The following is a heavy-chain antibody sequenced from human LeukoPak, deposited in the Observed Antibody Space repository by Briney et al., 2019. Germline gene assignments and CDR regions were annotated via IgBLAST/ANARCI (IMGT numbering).Heavy chain of an antibody. V-gene: IGHV1-46*01. CDR3: ARAQAPYYYDSSGSYDAFDI. J-gene: IGHJ3*02. CDR2: INPSGGST. Sequence: ASVKVSCKASGYSFTSYGISWVRQAPGQGLEWMGIINPSGGSTSYAQKFQGRVTMTRDTSTSTVYMELSSLRSEDTAVYYCARAQAPYYYDSSGSYDAFDIWGQGTMVTVSS. CDR1: GYSFTSYG. D-gene: IGHD3-22*01.